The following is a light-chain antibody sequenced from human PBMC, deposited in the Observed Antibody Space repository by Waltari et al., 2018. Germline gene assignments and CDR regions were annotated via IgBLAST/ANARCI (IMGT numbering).Light chain of an antibody. CDR3: SSYTSISACVL. CDR1: SSDVGGYDY. CDR2: DVS. Sequence: QSALTQPASVSGSPGQSITISCTGTSSDVGGYDYVSWYKQHPGKAPKLMIYDVSNRPSGFSNRFSGSKSGNTASLTISGLQAEDEADYYFSSYTSISACVLFCGGTKLTVL. J-gene: IGLJ3*02. V-gene: IGLV2-14*03.